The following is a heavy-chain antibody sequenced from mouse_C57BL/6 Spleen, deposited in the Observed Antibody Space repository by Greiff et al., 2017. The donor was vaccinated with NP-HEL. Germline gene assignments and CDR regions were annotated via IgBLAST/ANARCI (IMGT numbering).Heavy chain of an antibody. Sequence: EVQLQQSGPELVKPGASVKISCKASGYTFTDYYMNWVKQSHGKSLEWIGDINPNNGGTSYNQKFKGKATLTVDKSSSTAYMELRSLTSEDSAVYYCARLGYGSSYEGLDYWGQGTTLTVSS. CDR3: ARLGYGSSYEGLDY. V-gene: IGHV1-26*01. CDR1: GYTFTDYY. CDR2: INPNNGGT. D-gene: IGHD1-1*01. J-gene: IGHJ2*01.